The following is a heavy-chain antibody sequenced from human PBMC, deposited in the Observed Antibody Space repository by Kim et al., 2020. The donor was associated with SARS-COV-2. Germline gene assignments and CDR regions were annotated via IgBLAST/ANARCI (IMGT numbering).Heavy chain of an antibody. J-gene: IGHJ5*02. CDR2: T. Sequence: TDYADSVKGRFTISRDNSKNTLYLQMNSLRAEDTAVYYCAKGGFTGWFDPWGQGTLVTVSS. V-gene: IGHV3-23*01. CDR3: AKGGFTGWFDP. D-gene: IGHD2-8*02.